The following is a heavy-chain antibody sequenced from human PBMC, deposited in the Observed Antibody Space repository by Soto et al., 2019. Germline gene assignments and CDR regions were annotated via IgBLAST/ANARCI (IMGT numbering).Heavy chain of an antibody. D-gene: IGHD2-2*01. CDR3: AKDRQMPFFDR. J-gene: IGHJ2*01. V-gene: IGHV3-30*18. Sequence: QVQLVESGGGVVQPGRSLRLSCAASGFTFSSYGMHWVRQAPGKGLEWVAVISYDGSNKYYADSGKGRFTISRDNSKNTLNLQMNSLRAEDTAVYYSAKDRQMPFFDRWGRGTLVTVSS. CDR2: ISYDGSNK. CDR1: GFTFSSYG.